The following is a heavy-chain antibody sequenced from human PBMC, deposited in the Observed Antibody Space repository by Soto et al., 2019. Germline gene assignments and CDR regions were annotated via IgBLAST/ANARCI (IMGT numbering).Heavy chain of an antibody. D-gene: IGHD3-10*01. CDR3: ARRLGGGGDYFYGMDV. J-gene: IGHJ6*02. CDR2: INPRSGGT. Sequence: QVHLVQSGAEVKKPGASVKVSCKTSGYTFTDYYIHWMRQVPGQGPEWMGWINPRSGGTNYAKKFQGVITLAGDASISTIFMELGRLRSDDTAVFYCARRLGGGGDYFYGMDVWGQGTAVTVSS. CDR1: GYTFTDYY. V-gene: IGHV1-2*02.